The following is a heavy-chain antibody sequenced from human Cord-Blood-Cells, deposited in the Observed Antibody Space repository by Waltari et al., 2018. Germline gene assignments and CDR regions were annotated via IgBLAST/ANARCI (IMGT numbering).Heavy chain of an antibody. Sequence: QVQLVQSGAEVKKPGASVKVSCKASEYTFTGYYMHWVRQAPGQGLEWMGWINPNSGGTNYAQKFQGRVTMTRDTSISTAYMELSRLRSDDTAVYYCATLGYCSSTSCYKGDAFDIWGQGTMVTVSS. CDR2: INPNSGGT. CDR3: ATLGYCSSTSCYKGDAFDI. D-gene: IGHD2-2*02. CDR1: EYTFTGYY. J-gene: IGHJ3*02. V-gene: IGHV1-2*02.